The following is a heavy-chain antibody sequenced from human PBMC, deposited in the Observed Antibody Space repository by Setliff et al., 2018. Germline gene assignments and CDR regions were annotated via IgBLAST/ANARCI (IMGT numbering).Heavy chain of an antibody. V-gene: IGHV3-30*07. CDR3: ARAHPHDYGDYVDY. CDR2: ISSNVDDT. J-gene: IGHJ4*02. D-gene: IGHD4-17*01. CDR1: GFTFRDYA. Sequence: GGSLRLSCAASGFTFRDYALYWVRQAPDKGLEWVARISSNVDDTSYADSVKGRFTISRDNSINTLYLQMNSLRAEDTAVYYCARAHPHDYGDYVDYWGQGTLVTVSS.